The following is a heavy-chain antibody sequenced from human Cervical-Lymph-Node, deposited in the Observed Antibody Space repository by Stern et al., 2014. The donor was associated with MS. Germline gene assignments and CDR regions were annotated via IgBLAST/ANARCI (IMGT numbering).Heavy chain of an antibody. CDR1: GFALEDYA. Sequence: EVQLVQSGGGLVQPGRSRRLSCVASGFALEDYAMHCVRQVPGKGLEWVSGISWNGNISVYADSVKGRFTFSRDNAKNSMFLQMDSLRTEDTALYYCAILAVAGTGGMDVWGQGTTVTVS. CDR2: ISWNGNIS. CDR3: AILAVAGTGGMDV. V-gene: IGHV3-9*01. D-gene: IGHD6-19*01. J-gene: IGHJ6*02.